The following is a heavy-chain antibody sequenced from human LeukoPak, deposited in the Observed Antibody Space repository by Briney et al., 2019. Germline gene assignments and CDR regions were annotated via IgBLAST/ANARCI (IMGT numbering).Heavy chain of an antibody. Sequence: PSGTLSLTCAVYGGSFSGYYWSWIRQPPGKGLEWIGEINHSGSTNYNPSLKSRVTISVDTSKNQFSLKLSSVTAADTAVYYCARGVGLGLRYFDWLLNAFDIWGQGTMVIVSS. J-gene: IGHJ3*02. CDR3: ARGVGLGLRYFDWLLNAFDI. CDR1: GGSFSGYY. D-gene: IGHD3-9*01. CDR2: INHSGST. V-gene: IGHV4-34*01.